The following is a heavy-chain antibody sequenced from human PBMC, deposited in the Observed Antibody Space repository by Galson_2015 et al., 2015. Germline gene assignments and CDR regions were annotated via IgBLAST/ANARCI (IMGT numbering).Heavy chain of an antibody. J-gene: IGHJ3*02. V-gene: IGHV1-46*01. D-gene: IGHD2/OR15-2a*01. CDR1: GYPFSSYY. CDR3: ARDRGFNSPFNFYHI. Sequence: SVKVSCKASGYPFSSYYMHWVRQAPGQGLEWLGIINPSGGSTSYAQKFQGRVTMTRDTSTSTVYMELSSLTFADTAVYYCARDRGFNSPFNFYHIWGQGTMVIVSS. CDR2: INPSGGST.